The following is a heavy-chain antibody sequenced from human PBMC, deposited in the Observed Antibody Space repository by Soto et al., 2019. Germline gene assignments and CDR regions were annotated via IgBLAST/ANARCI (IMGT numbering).Heavy chain of an antibody. V-gene: IGHV4-61*01. Sequence: QVQLQESGPGLVKPSETLSLTCTVSGGSVSSGSYYWSWIRQPPGKGLEWIGYIYYSGSTNYNPSLKSRVTISVDTSKNQFSLKLSSVTAADTAVYYCARVGGTPSRNFDYWGQGTLVTVSS. CDR3: ARVGGTPSRNFDY. CDR2: IYYSGST. D-gene: IGHD1-1*01. J-gene: IGHJ4*02. CDR1: GGSVSSGSYY.